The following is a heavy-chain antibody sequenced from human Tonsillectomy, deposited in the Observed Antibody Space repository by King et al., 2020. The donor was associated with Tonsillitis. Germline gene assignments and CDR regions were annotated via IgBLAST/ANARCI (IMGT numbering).Heavy chain of an antibody. CDR2: INHSGST. D-gene: IGHD3-22*01. V-gene: IGHV4-34*01. CDR3: ARGSDSSGYYSDFDY. CDR1: GGSFSGYY. Sequence: VQLQQWGAGLLKPSETLSLTCAVYGGSFSGYYWSWIRQPPGKGLEWIGEINHSGSTNYNPSLKSRVTISVDTSKNQFSLKLSSVTAADTAEYYCARGSDSSGYYSDFDYWGQGTLVTVSS. J-gene: IGHJ4*02.